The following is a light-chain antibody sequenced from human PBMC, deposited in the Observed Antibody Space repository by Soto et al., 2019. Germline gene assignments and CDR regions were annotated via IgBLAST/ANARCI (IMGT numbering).Light chain of an antibody. CDR2: GAS. J-gene: IGKJ5*01. CDR3: QQYDSGFT. CDR1: QGITNY. Sequence: DIQMTQSPSSLSASVGDRVTITCQASQGITNYLNWYQQKPGKAPKLLIYGASNLETGVPSRFSGSGSGTDFTFTISSLQAEDIATYFCQQYDSGFTCGQGTRLEIK. V-gene: IGKV1-33*01.